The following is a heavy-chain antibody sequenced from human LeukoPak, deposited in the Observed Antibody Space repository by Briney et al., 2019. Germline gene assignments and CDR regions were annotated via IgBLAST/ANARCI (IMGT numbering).Heavy chain of an antibody. CDR2: IYDSGTT. V-gene: IGHV4-59*01. J-gene: IGHJ6*02. CDR3: AREILGMGPRMDV. CDR1: GGSLSTYH. D-gene: IGHD1-26*01. Sequence: SETLSLTCTVSGGSLSTYHWSCIRQSPGKGLEWIGYIYDSGTTSYNPSLKSRVTISADTSKNHFSLRLRSVTAADTAVYYCAREILGMGPRMDVWGQGTTVTVSS.